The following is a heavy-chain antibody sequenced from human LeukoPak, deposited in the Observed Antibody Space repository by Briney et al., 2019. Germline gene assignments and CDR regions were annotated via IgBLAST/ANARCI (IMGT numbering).Heavy chain of an antibody. V-gene: IGHV1-69*13. CDR3: EVCWRDYELKYPARRCWFDP. J-gene: IGHJ5*02. CDR2: IIPIFGTA. Sequence: SVKVSCKASGGTFTSYAISWVRQAPGQGLEWMGGIIPIFGTANYAQKFQGRVTITADESTSTAYMELSRLRSDDTAVYYCEVCWRDYELKYPARRCWFDPWGQGTLVTVSS. CDR1: GGTFTSYA. D-gene: IGHD4-17*01.